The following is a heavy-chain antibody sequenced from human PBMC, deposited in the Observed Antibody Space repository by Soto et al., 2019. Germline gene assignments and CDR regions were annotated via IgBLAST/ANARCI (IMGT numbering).Heavy chain of an antibody. J-gene: IGHJ4*02. V-gene: IGHV3-21*01. CDR1: VFIFSSYS. CDR3: ASGDYGGPYPRLEY. CDR2: ISGSSSYI. Sequence: GGSLRLSCASSVFIFSSYSMNWVRHSPGKGLEWVSSISGSSSYIYYADSVKGRFTISRDNVKNSLFLQMNSLRAEDTAVYYCASGDYGGPYPRLEYLGQGTQVSVSS. D-gene: IGHD4-17*01.